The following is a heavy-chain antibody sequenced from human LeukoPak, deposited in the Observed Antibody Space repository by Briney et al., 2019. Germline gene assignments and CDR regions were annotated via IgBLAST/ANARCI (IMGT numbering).Heavy chain of an antibody. D-gene: IGHD6-13*01. V-gene: IGHV1-18*01. CDR2: ISAYNGNT. CDR3: ARDLGHRIAAAGPNLDY. Sequence: ASVKVSCKASGYTFTNYGISWVRQAPGQGLEWMGWISAYNGNTNYEQKCQGRVTMTTDTSTSTAYMELRSLRSDDTAVYYCARDLGHRIAAAGPNLDYWGQGTQVTVSS. J-gene: IGHJ4*02. CDR1: GYTFTNYG.